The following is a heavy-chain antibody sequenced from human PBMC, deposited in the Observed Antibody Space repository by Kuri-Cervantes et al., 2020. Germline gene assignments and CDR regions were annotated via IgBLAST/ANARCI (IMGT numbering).Heavy chain of an antibody. Sequence: SVKVSCKASGGTFTSYDINWVRQATGQGLEWMGWMNPNSGNTGYAQKFQGRVTMTRNTSISTAYMELSSLRSEDTAVYYCARGPDSTYSGSYLGYYYYYYGMDVWGQGTTVTVSS. D-gene: IGHD1-26*01. CDR3: ARGPDSTYSGSYLGYYYYYYGMDV. J-gene: IGHJ6*02. V-gene: IGHV1-8*01. CDR1: GGTFTSYD. CDR2: MNPNSGNT.